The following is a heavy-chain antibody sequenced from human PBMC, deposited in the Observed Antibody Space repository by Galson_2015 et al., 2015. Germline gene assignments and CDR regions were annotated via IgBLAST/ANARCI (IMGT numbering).Heavy chain of an antibody. V-gene: IGHV3-30*18. CDR2: ISYDGSNK. CDR1: GFTFSSYG. D-gene: IGHD1-26*01. CDR3: AKEGGSYPYYYYGMDV. J-gene: IGHJ6*02. Sequence: SLRLSCAASGFTFSSYGMHWVRQAPGKGLEWVAVISYDGSNKYYADSVKGRFTISRDNSKNTLYLQMNSLRAEDTAVYYCAKEGGSYPYYYYGMDVWGQGTTVTVSS.